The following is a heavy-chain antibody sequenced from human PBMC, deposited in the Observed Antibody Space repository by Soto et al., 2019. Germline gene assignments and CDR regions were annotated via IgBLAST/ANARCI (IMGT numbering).Heavy chain of an antibody. V-gene: IGHV1-18*04. J-gene: IGHJ4*02. Sequence: ASVKVSCKAYDFSFTSHGISWVRQAPGQGLEWMGWISLYNGNTNYAQQFQGRVTMTTDTSTSTAYMEMRSLRSDDTAVYYCARDLDGSGSYYTDYWGPGTLVTVSS. CDR1: DFSFTSHG. CDR2: ISLYNGNT. D-gene: IGHD3-10*01. CDR3: ARDLDGSGSYYTDY.